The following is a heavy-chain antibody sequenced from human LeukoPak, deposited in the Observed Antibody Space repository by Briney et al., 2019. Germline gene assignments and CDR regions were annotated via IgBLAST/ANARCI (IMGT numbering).Heavy chain of an antibody. CDR2: IYYSGRT. J-gene: IGHJ1*01. Sequence: KTSETLSLTCSVSGDSVSRSDSYWDWIRQPPGKGLEWIGTIYYSGRTYYSPSLKSRVTMSVDPSNNQFSLNLRPVTAADTALYYCARRRYYDGSGYLEWGQGTLLSVSS. CDR3: ARRRYYDGSGYLE. V-gene: IGHV4-39*01. CDR1: GDSVSRSDSY. D-gene: IGHD3-22*01.